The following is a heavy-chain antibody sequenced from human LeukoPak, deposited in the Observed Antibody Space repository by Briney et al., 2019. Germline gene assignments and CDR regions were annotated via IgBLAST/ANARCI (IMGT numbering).Heavy chain of an antibody. Sequence: PGGSLRLSCAASGFTVSSNYMSWVRQAPGKGLKWVSVIYSGGSTYYADSVKGRFTISRDNSKNTLYLQMNSLRAEDTAVYYCARDVEYCSGGSCYAYDYWGQGTLVTVSS. CDR1: GFTVSSNY. J-gene: IGHJ4*02. CDR3: ARDVEYCSGGSCYAYDY. CDR2: IYSGGST. V-gene: IGHV3-53*01. D-gene: IGHD2-15*01.